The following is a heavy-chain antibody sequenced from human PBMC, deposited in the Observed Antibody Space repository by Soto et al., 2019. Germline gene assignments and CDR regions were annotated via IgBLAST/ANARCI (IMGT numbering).Heavy chain of an antibody. CDR3: ARVWGGAFDI. V-gene: IGHV4-59*01. Sequence: SDTLSLTCTVSGCSISSYYWRWIRQPPGKGLERIRYIYYSGSTNYNPSLKSRVTISVDTSKNQFSLKLISVTAADTAVYYCARVWGGAFDIWGQGTMVT. CDR2: IYYSGST. D-gene: IGHD3-10*01. CDR1: GCSISSYY. J-gene: IGHJ3*02.